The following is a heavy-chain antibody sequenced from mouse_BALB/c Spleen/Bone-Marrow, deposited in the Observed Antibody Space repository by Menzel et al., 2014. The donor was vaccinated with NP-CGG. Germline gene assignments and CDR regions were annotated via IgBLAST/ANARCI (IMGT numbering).Heavy chain of an antibody. V-gene: IGHV4-1*02. CDR2: INPDSSTI. CDR1: GFDFSSYW. CDR3: ARLNYYGNLFV. J-gene: IGHJ1*01. Sequence: EVKLMESGGGLVHPGGSLKLSCAASGFDFSSYWMSWVRQAPGKGLEWIGEINPDSSTINYTPSLKDKSIISRDNAKNTLYLQMSKVRSEDTALYYCARLNYYGNLFVWGAGTTVTVSS. D-gene: IGHD1-1*01.